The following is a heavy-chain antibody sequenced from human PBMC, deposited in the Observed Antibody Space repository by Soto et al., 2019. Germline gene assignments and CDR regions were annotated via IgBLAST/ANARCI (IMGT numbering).Heavy chain of an antibody. V-gene: IGHV3-74*01. J-gene: IGHJ4*02. CDR3: APVFDV. CDR1: GFTFRRHR. D-gene: IGHD4-17*01. CDR2: IDTDGGGT. Sequence: EVQLVESGGGLVQPGGSLRVSCAASGFTFRRHRIHGVRQAPGKGLECVSRIDTDGGGTSYADSVKGRFTISTDNAENTVYLQMNGLRVADTAVYYCAPVFDVWGQGTLVTVSS.